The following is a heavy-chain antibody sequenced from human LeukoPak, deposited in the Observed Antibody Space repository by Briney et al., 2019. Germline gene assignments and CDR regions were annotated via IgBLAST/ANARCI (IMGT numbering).Heavy chain of an antibody. CDR2: ISGSGGST. Sequence: GGSLRLSCAASGFTFSSYVMTWVRQSPGQGLEWVSGISGSGGSTYYADPVKGRFTISRDNSKNTLYLQMNSLRAEDTAVYYCAKDPARYGSGSYYFDYLGQGTLVTVSS. D-gene: IGHD3-10*01. J-gene: IGHJ4*02. CDR1: GFTFSSYV. CDR3: AKDPARYGSGSYYFDY. V-gene: IGHV3-23*01.